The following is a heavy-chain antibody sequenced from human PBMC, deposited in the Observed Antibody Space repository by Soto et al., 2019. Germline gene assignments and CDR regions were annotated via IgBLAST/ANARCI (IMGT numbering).Heavy chain of an antibody. D-gene: IGHD7-27*01. J-gene: IGHJ4*02. V-gene: IGHV3-72*01. CDR3: VRDHLWAFDN. CDR1: GFTLSDHY. Sequence: GGSLRLSCTGSGFTLSDHYIDWVRQAPGKGLEWVGRSRDKAQGYSTTYAASVKGRFTISRDNAENSLYLEMNSLRDEDTAVYYCVRDHLWAFDNWGQGTLVTVSS. CDR2: SRDKAQGYST.